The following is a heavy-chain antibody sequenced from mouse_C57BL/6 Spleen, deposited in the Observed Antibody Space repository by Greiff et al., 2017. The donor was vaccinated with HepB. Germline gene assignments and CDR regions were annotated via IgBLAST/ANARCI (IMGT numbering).Heavy chain of an antibody. V-gene: IGHV1-22*01. CDR3: ARSARDYAMDY. CDR2: INPNNGCT. CDR1: GYTFTDYN. Sequence: VQLQQSGPELVKPGASVKMSCKASGYTFTDYNMHWVKQSPGKSLEWIGQINPNNGCTSYNQKFKGKATLTVNKSSSTAYMELSSLTSEASAVYYGARSARDYAMDYWGQGTSVTVSS. J-gene: IGHJ4*01.